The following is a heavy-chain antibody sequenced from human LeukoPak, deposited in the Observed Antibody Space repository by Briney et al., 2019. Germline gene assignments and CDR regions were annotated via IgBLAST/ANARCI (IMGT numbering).Heavy chain of an antibody. Sequence: GASVKVSCKASGFTFTSSAVQWVRQARGQRLEWIGWIVVGSGNTNYAQKFQERVTITRDMSTSTAYMELSSLRSDDTAVYYCARGYIAAAGTIDYWGQGTLVTVSS. J-gene: IGHJ4*02. V-gene: IGHV1-58*01. D-gene: IGHD6-13*01. CDR3: ARGYIAAAGTIDY. CDR2: IVVGSGNT. CDR1: GFTFTSSA.